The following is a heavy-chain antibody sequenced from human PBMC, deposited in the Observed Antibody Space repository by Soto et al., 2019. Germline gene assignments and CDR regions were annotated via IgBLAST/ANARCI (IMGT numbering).Heavy chain of an antibody. J-gene: IGHJ4*02. D-gene: IGHD3-10*01. CDR2: IYYSGST. CDR1: DSSISSSNYY. V-gene: IGHV4-39*01. CDR3: ASSMTMGFDY. Sequence: NPSETLSLTCTVSDSSISSSNYYWGWIHQPPGKGLEWIGSIYYSGSTYYNPSLKSRVTISVDTSKNQFSLKLSSVTAADTAVYYCASSMTMGFDYWGQGTLVTVSS.